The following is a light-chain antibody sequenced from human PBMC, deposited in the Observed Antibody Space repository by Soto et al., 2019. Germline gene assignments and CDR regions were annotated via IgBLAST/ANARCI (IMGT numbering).Light chain of an antibody. J-gene: IGKJ1*01. CDR1: RTVHSN. CDR3: QQYNNWPRT. CDR2: GAS. Sequence: EIVMTQSPATVSVSPGDRVTLSCRASRTVHSNVAWYQHKPGQAPRLLIYGASFRATGMPARFSGSGFETEFTLTISSLQSEDFAVYYCQQYNNWPRTFGQGTKVDIK. V-gene: IGKV3-15*01.